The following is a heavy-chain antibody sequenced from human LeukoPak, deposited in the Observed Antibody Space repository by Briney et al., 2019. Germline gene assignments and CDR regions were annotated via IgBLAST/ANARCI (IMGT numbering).Heavy chain of an antibody. CDR2: INPSGGST. CDR3: ARAYMTVTGTAY. V-gene: IGHV1-46*04. CDR1: GYTFTSYS. J-gene: IGHJ4*02. D-gene: IGHD1-1*01. Sequence: ASVQFSSKASGYTFTSYSMHWVRPAPGQGLEWMGMINPSGGSTSYAQKLQGRVTMTRDTSASTVYLELSSLRSEDTAVYYCARAYMTVTGTAYWGQGTLVTVSS.